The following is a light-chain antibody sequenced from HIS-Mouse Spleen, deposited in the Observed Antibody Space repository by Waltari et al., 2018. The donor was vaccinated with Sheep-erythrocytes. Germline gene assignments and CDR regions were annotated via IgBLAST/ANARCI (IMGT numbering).Light chain of an antibody. CDR3: CSYAGSYNHV. V-gene: IGLV2-11*01. J-gene: IGLJ1*01. CDR1: SSDVGGYNY. CDR2: DVS. Sequence: QSALTQPRSVSGSPGQSVTISCTGTSSDVGGYNYVSWYQQNPGKAPKLMIYDVSKRPSGVPDRFSGSNSGNTASLTISGLQAEDEADYYCCSYAGSYNHVFATGTKVTVL.